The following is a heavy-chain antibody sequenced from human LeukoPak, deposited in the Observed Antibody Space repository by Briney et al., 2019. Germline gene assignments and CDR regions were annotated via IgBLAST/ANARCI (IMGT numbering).Heavy chain of an antibody. CDR2: IYYSGST. CDR1: GGSISSYY. Sequence: SETLSLTCTVSGGSISSYYWSWIRQPPGKGLEWIGYIYYSGSTNYNPSLKSRVTISVDTSKNQFSLKLSSVTAADTAVYYCARHRVSYYYDSSGYSPFDYWGQGTLVTVSS. D-gene: IGHD3-22*01. V-gene: IGHV4-59*08. CDR3: ARHRVSYYYDSSGYSPFDY. J-gene: IGHJ4*02.